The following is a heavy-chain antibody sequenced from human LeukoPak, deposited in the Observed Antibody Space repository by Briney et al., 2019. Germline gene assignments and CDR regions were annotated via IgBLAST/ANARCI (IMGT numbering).Heavy chain of an antibody. V-gene: IGHV3-48*03. J-gene: IGHJ1*01. Sequence: GGSLILSCAAAGLSFSSYEMYWVRQAPGKGLEWVSYISGDSTTIYYADSVKGRFTISRDNAKNSLYLRMDSLRAEDTAIYYCVPPAAGLRRTISTEYFQHWGPGTLVTVSS. D-gene: IGHD6-13*01. CDR2: ISGDSTTI. CDR3: VPPAAGLRRTISTEYFQH. CDR1: GLSFSSYE.